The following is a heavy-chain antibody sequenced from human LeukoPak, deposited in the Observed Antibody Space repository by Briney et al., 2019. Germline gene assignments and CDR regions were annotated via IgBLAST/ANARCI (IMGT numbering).Heavy chain of an antibody. CDR3: ARDQTGSSWYVHAFDN. CDR2: IKQDGSEK. CDR1: GFTFSSYW. Sequence: GGSLRLSCAASGFTFSSYWMSWVRQAPGKGLERVANIKQDGSEKYYVDSVKGRFTISRDNAKNSLYLQMNSLRAEDTAVYYCARDQTGSSWYVHAFDNWGQGTMVTVSS. V-gene: IGHV3-7*01. D-gene: IGHD6-13*01. J-gene: IGHJ3*02.